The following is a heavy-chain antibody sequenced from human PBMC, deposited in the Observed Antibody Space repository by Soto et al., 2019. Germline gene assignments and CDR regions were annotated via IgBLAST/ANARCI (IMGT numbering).Heavy chain of an antibody. V-gene: IGHV1-3*05. J-gene: IGHJ4*02. D-gene: IGHD3-16*01. CDR2: INAGNGNT. CDR1: GYTFTSYA. CDR3: ARSIMIVTALDY. Sequence: QVQLVQSGAEEKKPGASVKVSCKASGYTFTSYAMHWVRQAPGQRLEWMGWINAGNGNTKYSQKFRGRVPITRDTSASTAYMGPSRLRSEATAVYYRARSIMIVTALDYWGQRTLVTVSP.